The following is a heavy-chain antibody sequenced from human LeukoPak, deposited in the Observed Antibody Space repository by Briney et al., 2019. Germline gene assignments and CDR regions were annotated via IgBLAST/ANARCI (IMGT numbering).Heavy chain of an antibody. Sequence: GESLKISCKGSGYSFTSYWIGWVRQMPGKGLEWMGIIYPGNSNTRYSPSFQGQVTISADKSITTAYLQWSSLEASDTAVYYCATFGDGDHVPDYWGQGTLVTVSP. CDR1: GYSFTSYW. J-gene: IGHJ4*02. D-gene: IGHD1-14*01. V-gene: IGHV5-51*01. CDR2: IYPGNSNT. CDR3: ATFGDGDHVPDY.